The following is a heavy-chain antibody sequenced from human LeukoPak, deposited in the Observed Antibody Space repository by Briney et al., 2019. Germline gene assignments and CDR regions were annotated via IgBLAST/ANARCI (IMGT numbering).Heavy chain of an antibody. Sequence: ASVKVSCKASGYTFTGYYIHWVRQAPGQGLEWMGWINPNSGGTNYAQKFQGRVTMTRDTSISTAYMELSRLRSDDTAVYYCAKGLNYYDSSGPTPYYFDYWGQGTLVTVSS. J-gene: IGHJ4*02. V-gene: IGHV1-2*02. CDR2: INPNSGGT. D-gene: IGHD3-22*01. CDR3: AKGLNYYDSSGPTPYYFDY. CDR1: GYTFTGYY.